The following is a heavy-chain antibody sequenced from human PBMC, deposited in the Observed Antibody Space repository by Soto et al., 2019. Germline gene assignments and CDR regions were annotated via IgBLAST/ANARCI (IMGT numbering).Heavy chain of an antibody. CDR2: IYYSGST. CDR1: GGSISNSRYY. Sequence: PSETLSLTCAVSGGSISNSRYYWAWIRQPPGKGLDWIGNIYYSGSTYYNPSLKSRITISVDTSRNQFSLRLNSVTAADTAVYYCARHYPFGSGSYSPYYFDSWGQGTLVTVSS. V-gene: IGHV4-39*01. CDR3: ARHYPFGSGSYSPYYFDS. D-gene: IGHD3-10*01. J-gene: IGHJ4*02.